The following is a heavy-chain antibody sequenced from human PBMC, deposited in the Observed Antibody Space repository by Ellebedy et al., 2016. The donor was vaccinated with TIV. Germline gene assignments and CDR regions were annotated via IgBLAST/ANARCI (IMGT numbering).Heavy chain of an antibody. J-gene: IGHJ3*01. CDR2: INPSGNI. CDR3: SRGRRFSASYHPMMATFEV. CDR1: GGSFLGYY. V-gene: IGHV4-34*01. D-gene: IGHD3-10*01. Sequence: SETLSLXXSVQGGSFLGYYWSWIRQSPGKGLEWIGDINPSGNINYTTSLKSRLNMSIDTSKRQISLNLKSLTAADTAMYYCSRGRRFSASYHPMMATFEVWGQGTTVIVSS.